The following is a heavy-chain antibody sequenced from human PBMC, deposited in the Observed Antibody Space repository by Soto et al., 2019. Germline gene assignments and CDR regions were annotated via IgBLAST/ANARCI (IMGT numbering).Heavy chain of an antibody. CDR3: ARVRTGYFDY. Sequence: TLSLTCTLSGGAINDHYWSFIRQPPGKGLEWIGYIYYNGNTNYNPSLESRVTISVDRSRNQFSLRLTSLTAADTAVYYCARVRTGYFDYWGRGALVTVSS. D-gene: IGHD3-9*01. J-gene: IGHJ4*02. CDR1: GGAINDHY. V-gene: IGHV4-59*11. CDR2: IYYNGNT.